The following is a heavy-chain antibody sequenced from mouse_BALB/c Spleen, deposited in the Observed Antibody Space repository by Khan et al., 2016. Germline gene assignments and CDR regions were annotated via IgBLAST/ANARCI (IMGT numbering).Heavy chain of an antibody. CDR1: GYTFTSHW. D-gene: IGHD1-1*01. Sequence: QVQLKQSGPELAKPGASVRMSCKASGYTFTSHWMHWIKQRPGQGLEWIGYINAGTGYTEFSQNFKDKATLTADKSSSTAYLQLSSLTSEDSAVYYWTRVYYGDAMDYWGQGTSVTVSS. J-gene: IGHJ4*01. V-gene: IGHV1-7*01. CDR2: INAGTGYT. CDR3: TRVYYGDAMDY.